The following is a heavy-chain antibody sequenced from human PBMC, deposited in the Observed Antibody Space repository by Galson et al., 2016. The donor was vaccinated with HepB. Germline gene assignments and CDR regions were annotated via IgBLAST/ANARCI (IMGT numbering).Heavy chain of an antibody. Sequence: SLRLSCAASGFTFSSYTMNWVRQVPGKGLVWVSRIKSDGRSTTYVDSVKGRFTISRDNAKNTVYLEMHSLRDEDTAVYYCARTRGGYSPGDYWGQGTLVTVSS. CDR3: ARTRGGYSPGDY. V-gene: IGHV3-74*03. J-gene: IGHJ4*02. D-gene: IGHD3-10*01. CDR2: IKSDGRST. CDR1: GFTFSSYT.